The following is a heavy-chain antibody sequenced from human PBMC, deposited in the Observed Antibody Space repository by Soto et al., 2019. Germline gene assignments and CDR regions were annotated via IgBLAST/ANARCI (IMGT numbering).Heavy chain of an antibody. J-gene: IGHJ1*01. CDR2: IWYDGSNK. CDR1: GFTFSSYG. CDR3: ARGSSLINDYGDYGVEYFQH. Sequence: GGSLRLSCAASGFTFSSYGMHWVRQAPGKGLEWVAVIWYDGSNKYYADSVKGRFTISRDNSKNTLYLQMNSLRAEDTAVYYCARGSSLINDYGDYGVEYFQHWGQGTLVTVSS. V-gene: IGHV3-33*01. D-gene: IGHD4-17*01.